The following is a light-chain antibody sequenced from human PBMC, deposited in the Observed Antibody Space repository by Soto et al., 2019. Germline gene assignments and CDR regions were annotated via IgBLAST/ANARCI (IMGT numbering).Light chain of an antibody. CDR1: QGIGND. CDR3: LQEHNYPLT. Sequence: AIQMAQSPSSLSASVGDRVTITCRASQGIGNDVGWFQQKPGKAPKLLIYAAATLQSGVPSRFSGSRSGTDFTRTISSLQPEDFATYYCLQEHNYPLTFGGGTKVEIK. CDR2: AAA. J-gene: IGKJ4*01. V-gene: IGKV1-6*02.